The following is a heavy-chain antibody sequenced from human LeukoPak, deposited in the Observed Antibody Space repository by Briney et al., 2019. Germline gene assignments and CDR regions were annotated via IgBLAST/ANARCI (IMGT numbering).Heavy chain of an antibody. V-gene: IGHV1-18*01. CDR2: ISAYNGNT. CDR1: GYTFTSYG. Sequence: GASVKVSCKASGYTFTSYGISWVRQAPGQGLEWMGWISAYNGNTNYAQKLQGRVTMTTDTSTSTAYMELRSLRSDDTAVYYCARDGKGVGSSGYWAVFAAQKYYFDYWGQGTLVTVSS. J-gene: IGHJ4*02. CDR3: ARDGKGVGSSGYWAVFAAQKYYFDY. D-gene: IGHD3-22*01.